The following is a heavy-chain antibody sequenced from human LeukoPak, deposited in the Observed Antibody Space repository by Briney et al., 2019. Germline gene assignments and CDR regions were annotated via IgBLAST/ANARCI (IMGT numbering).Heavy chain of an antibody. CDR1: GFTFSNYN. CDR2: ISSSSSYI. V-gene: IGHV3-21*01. D-gene: IGHD5-24*01. CDR3: AREERDGYNYYWYFDL. Sequence: GGSLRLSCAASGFTFSNYNMHWVRQAPGKGLEWVSSISSSSSYIYYAGSVKGRFTISRDNAKNSLYLQMNSLRAEDTAVYYCAREERDGYNYYWYFDLWGRGTLVTVSS. J-gene: IGHJ2*01.